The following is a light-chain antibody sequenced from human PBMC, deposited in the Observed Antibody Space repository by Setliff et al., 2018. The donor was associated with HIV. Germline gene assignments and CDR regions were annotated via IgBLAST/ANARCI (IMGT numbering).Light chain of an antibody. CDR2: GAS. Sequence: EIVLTQSPDTLSLSPGDRATLSCRASQSVSSSFLAWYQHKPGQAPRLLIYGASSRATGIPDRFSGSGSGTDFTLTISRLEPEDFAVYYCQQYGNSRTFGQGTKVDIK. CDR3: QQYGNSRT. CDR1: QSVSSSF. V-gene: IGKV3-20*01. J-gene: IGKJ1*01.